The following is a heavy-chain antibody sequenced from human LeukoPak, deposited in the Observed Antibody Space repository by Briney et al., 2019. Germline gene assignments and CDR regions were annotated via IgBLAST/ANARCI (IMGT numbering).Heavy chain of an antibody. V-gene: IGHV1-8*01. CDR1: GYTFTSYD. J-gene: IGHJ6*03. Sequence: ASVTVSCKASGYTFTSYDINWVRQATGQGLEWMGWMNPNSGNTGYAQKFQGRVTMTRNTSISTAYMELSSLRSEDTAVYYCARDLGYGYPFSYYYYYYMDVWGKGTTVTISS. D-gene: IGHD5-18*01. CDR3: ARDLGYGYPFSYYYYYYMDV. CDR2: MNPNSGNT.